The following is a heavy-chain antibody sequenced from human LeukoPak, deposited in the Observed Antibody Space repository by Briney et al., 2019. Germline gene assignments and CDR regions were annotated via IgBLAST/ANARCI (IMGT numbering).Heavy chain of an antibody. J-gene: IGHJ3*02. V-gene: IGHV3-48*01. Sequence: PGASLRLSSVASGFTFSRNSMNWVRQALGKGLEWVSYISRASGTIYYADSVKGRFTISRDNAKNSLYLQMNSLRAEDTAVYYCARDGFVLEYLTSNAFHIWGQGTMVTVSS. D-gene: IGHD3-3*01. CDR1: GFTFSRNS. CDR2: ISRASGTI. CDR3: ARDGFVLEYLTSNAFHI.